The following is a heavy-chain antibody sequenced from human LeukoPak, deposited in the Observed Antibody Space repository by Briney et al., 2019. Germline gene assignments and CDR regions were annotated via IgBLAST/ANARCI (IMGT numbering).Heavy chain of an antibody. CDR1: GYSFPIYW. CDR2: IYPGDSDT. V-gene: IGHV5-51*01. J-gene: IGHJ2*01. CDR3: ARTYCSGGSCYLGYWYFDL. D-gene: IGHD2-15*01. Sequence: GESLKISCKGSGYSFPIYWIGWVRQMPGKGLDWMGIIYPGDSDTRYSPSFQGQVTISADKSISTAYLQWTSLKASDTAMYDCARTYCSGGSCYLGYWYFDLWGRGTLVTVSS.